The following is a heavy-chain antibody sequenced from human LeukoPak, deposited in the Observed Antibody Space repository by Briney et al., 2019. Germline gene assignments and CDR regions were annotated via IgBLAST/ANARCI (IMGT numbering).Heavy chain of an antibody. Sequence: GESLKISCKDSGYKFTRCWIGWVRQMPGKGLEWMGIIYPGDSDTRYSPSFQGQVTISADKSISTAYLQWSSLKASDTAMYYCARQRSTAYYDSSGLPYDAFDIWGQGTMVTVSS. V-gene: IGHV5-51*01. CDR3: ARQRSTAYYDSSGLPYDAFDI. D-gene: IGHD3-22*01. CDR1: GYKFTRCW. CDR2: IYPGDSDT. J-gene: IGHJ3*02.